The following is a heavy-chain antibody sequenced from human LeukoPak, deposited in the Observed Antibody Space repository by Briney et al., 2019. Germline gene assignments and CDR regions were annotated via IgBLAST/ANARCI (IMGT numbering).Heavy chain of an antibody. J-gene: IGHJ4*02. D-gene: IGHD3-10*01. V-gene: IGHV4-30-2*01. CDR1: GGSISSGGYS. CDR2: IYHSGST. Sequence: SETLSLTCAVSGGSISSGGYSWSWIQQPPGKGLEWIGYIYHSGSTYYNPSLKSRVTVSVDRSKNQFSLKLSSVTAADTAVYYCARVPAPYYYGSGSYHPGYFDYWGQGTLVTVSS. CDR3: ARVPAPYYYGSGSYHPGYFDY.